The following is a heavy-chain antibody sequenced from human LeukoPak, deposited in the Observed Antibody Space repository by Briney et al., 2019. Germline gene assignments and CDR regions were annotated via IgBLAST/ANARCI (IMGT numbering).Heavy chain of an antibody. D-gene: IGHD1-1*01. CDR2: IKRKTDGGTT. Sequence: PGGSLRLSCAASGGTFSNAWMSWVRQAPGKGLEWVGRIKRKTDGGTTEYAAPVKGRFTISRDDSKNTLYLQMNSLKSEDTAVYYCTANWNDDYWGQGTLVTVSS. V-gene: IGHV3-15*01. CDR1: GGTFSNAW. CDR3: TANWNDDY. J-gene: IGHJ4*02.